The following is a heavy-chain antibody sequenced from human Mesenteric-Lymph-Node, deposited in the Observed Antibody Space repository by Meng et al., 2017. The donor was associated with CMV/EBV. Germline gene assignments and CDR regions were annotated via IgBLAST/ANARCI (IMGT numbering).Heavy chain of an antibody. Sequence: SETLSLTCAVYGGSFSGYDWTWIRQPPGKGLEWIGDINHSGNTKYNPSLMSRVTMSVDMSKNQFSLKLTSVTAADTAVYYCARCNVLRYFDWSRSYYYYGMDVWGQGTTVTVSS. D-gene: IGHD3-9*01. CDR2: INHSGNT. V-gene: IGHV4-34*01. CDR1: GGSFSGYD. J-gene: IGHJ6*02. CDR3: ARCNVLRYFDWSRSYYYYGMDV.